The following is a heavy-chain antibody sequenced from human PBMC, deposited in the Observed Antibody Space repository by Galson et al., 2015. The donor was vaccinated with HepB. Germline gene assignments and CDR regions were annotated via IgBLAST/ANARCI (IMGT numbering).Heavy chain of an antibody. Sequence: SLRLSCAAFGFTFSSYWMRWVRQAPGKGLEWVANIKQDGSEKYYVDSVKGRFTISRDNAKNSLYLQMNSLRAEDTAVYYCARDGSMVRRPLGGDYWGQGTLVTVSS. CDR2: IKQDGSEK. D-gene: IGHD3-10*01. CDR1: GFTFSSYW. CDR3: ARDGSMVRRPLGGDY. V-gene: IGHV3-7*03. J-gene: IGHJ4*02.